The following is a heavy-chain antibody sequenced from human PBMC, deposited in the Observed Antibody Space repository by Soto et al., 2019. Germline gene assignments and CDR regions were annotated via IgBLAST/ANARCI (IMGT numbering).Heavy chain of an antibody. CDR2: INAGNGNT. V-gene: IGHV1-3*01. CDR3: ARDRVASPGTVDD. D-gene: IGHD6-13*01. CDR1: GYTFTSYA. J-gene: IGHJ4*02. Sequence: ASVKVSCKASGYTFTSYAMHWVRQAPGQRLEWMGWINAGNGNTKYSQKFQGRVTITRDTSASTAYMELSSLRSEDTAVYYCARDRVASPGTVDDWGQGCVVTVAS.